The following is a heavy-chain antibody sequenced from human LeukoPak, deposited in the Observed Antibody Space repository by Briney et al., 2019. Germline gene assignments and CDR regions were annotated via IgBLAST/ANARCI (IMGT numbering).Heavy chain of an antibody. CDR3: AREWPAVMGDSSGYYPPYYFDY. CDR2: IIPIFGTA. CDR1: GGTFSSYA. Sequence: ASVKVSCKASGGTFSSYAISWVRQAPGQGLEWMGGIIPIFGTANYAQKFQGRVTITTDESTSTAYMELSSLRSEDTAVYYCAREWPAVMGDSSGYYPPYYFDYWGQGTLVTVSS. V-gene: IGHV1-69*05. J-gene: IGHJ4*02. D-gene: IGHD3-22*01.